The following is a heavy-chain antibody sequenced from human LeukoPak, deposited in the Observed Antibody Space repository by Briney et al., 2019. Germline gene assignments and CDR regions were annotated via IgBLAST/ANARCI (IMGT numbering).Heavy chain of an antibody. J-gene: IGHJ6*03. D-gene: IGHD3-3*01. CDR1: GGSISSYY. Sequence: SETLSLTCTVSGGSISSYYWSWIRQPAGKGLEWIGRIYTSGSTNYNPSLKSRVTMSVDTSKNQFSLKLSSVTAADTAVYYCARDNYDFWSGYPGEGYYYMDVWGKGTTVTVSS. V-gene: IGHV4-4*07. CDR3: ARDNYDFWSGYPGEGYYYMDV. CDR2: IYTSGST.